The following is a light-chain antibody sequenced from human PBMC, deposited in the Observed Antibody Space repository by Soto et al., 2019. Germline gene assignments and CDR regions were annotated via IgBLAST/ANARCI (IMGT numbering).Light chain of an antibody. CDR3: QQSYSSSPIT. CDR1: QGVGST. Sequence: EIVMTQSPATLSVSPGERVTLSCRASQGVGSTLAWYRQQPGQAPRLLIYDAYIRATGVPARFSGSGSGTEFTLTINSLRPEDFASYYCQQSYSSSPITFGPGTRLEIK. CDR2: DAY. V-gene: IGKV3-15*01. J-gene: IGKJ5*01.